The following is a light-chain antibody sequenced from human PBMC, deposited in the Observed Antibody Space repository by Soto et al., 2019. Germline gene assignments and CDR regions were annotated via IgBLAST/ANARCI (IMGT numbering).Light chain of an antibody. Sequence: QTALTQPASVSGSPGQSITISCTGTSSDVGDYNFVSWYQQHPGKAPKLMIYEVTNRPSGVSNRFSGSKSGNTASLTISGLQAEDEAHYYCSSYTGSSTLGVFGSGTKVTVL. CDR3: SSYTGSSTLGV. V-gene: IGLV2-14*01. J-gene: IGLJ1*01. CDR2: EVT. CDR1: SSDVGDYNF.